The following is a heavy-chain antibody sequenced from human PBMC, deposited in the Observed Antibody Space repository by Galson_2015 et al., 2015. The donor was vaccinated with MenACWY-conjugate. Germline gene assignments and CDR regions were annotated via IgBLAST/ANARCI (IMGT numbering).Heavy chain of an antibody. D-gene: IGHD5-18*01. J-gene: IGHJ4*02. CDR1: GFSVTSNY. Sequence: SLRLSCAAFGFSVTSNYMSWVRQAPGKGLEWVSVIYSGGSTYYADSVKGRFTISRDNSKNTLFLHMNSLRAEDTAVYYCARDSGTAMDKWGQGTLVTVSS. V-gene: IGHV3-66*02. CDR3: ARDSGTAMDK. CDR2: IYSGGST.